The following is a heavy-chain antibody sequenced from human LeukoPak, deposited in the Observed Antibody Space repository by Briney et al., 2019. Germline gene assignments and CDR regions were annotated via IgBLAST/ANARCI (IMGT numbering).Heavy chain of an antibody. CDR2: IYYSGST. CDR1: GDSISSSSYY. Sequence: PSETLSLTCTVSGDSISSSSYYWGWIRQPPGKGLEWIGSIYYSGSTYYNPSLKSRVTISVDTSENQFSLKLSSVTAADTAVYYCARLGGSYYADFDYWGQGTLVTVSS. V-gene: IGHV4-39*01. J-gene: IGHJ4*02. CDR3: ARLGGSYYADFDY. D-gene: IGHD1-26*01.